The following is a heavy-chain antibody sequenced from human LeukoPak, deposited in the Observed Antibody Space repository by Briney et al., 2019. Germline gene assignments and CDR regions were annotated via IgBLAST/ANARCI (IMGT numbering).Heavy chain of an antibody. CDR2: INPSGGST. V-gene: IGHV1-46*01. CDR1: GYTFTSYY. J-gene: IGHJ5*02. D-gene: IGHD2-2*01. CDR3: ARGGYCSSTSCLAASWFDP. Sequence: ASVKVSCMASGYTFTSYYMHWVRQAPGQGLEWMGIINPSGGSTSYAQKFQGRVTMTRNTSTSTVYMELSSLRSEDTAVYYCARGGYCSSTSCLAASWFDPWGQGTLVTVSS.